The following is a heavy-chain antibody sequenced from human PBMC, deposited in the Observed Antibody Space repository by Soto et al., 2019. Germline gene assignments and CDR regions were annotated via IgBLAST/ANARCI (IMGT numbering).Heavy chain of an antibody. V-gene: IGHV1-8*01. CDR1: GYTFTSYD. Sequence: QVQLVQSGAEVKKPGASVKVSCKASGYTFTSYDINWVRQATGQGLEWMGWMNPNSGNTGYAQKFQGRVTMTRNTSISTAYMELSSLRSEDTAVYYCARRGSGRDYYYYYYMDVWGKGTTVTVSS. J-gene: IGHJ6*03. D-gene: IGHD3-10*01. CDR2: MNPNSGNT. CDR3: ARRGSGRDYYYYYYMDV.